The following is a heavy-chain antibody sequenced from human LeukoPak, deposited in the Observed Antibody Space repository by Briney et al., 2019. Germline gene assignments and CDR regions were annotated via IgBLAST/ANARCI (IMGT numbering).Heavy chain of an antibody. V-gene: IGHV1-69*05. J-gene: IGHJ4*02. Sequence: SVKVSCKASGGTFSSYAISWVRQAPGQGLEWMGVIIPIFGTANYAQKFQGRVTITTDESTSTAYMELSSLRSEDTAVYYCARGARYYYDSSGYYYDYWGQGTLVTVSS. CDR1: GGTFSSYA. D-gene: IGHD3-22*01. CDR2: IIPIFGTA. CDR3: ARGARYYYDSSGYYYDY.